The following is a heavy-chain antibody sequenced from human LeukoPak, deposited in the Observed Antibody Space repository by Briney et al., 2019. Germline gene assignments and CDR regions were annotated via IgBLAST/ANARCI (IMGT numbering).Heavy chain of an antibody. D-gene: IGHD3-22*01. V-gene: IGHV4-39*01. Sequence: SETLSLTCTVSGGSISSSSYYWGWIRQPPGKGLEWIGSIYYSGSTYYNPSLKSRVTISVDTSKNQFSLKLSSVTAADTAVYYCARRDSSEYYYYYMDVWGKGTTVTVSS. J-gene: IGHJ6*03. CDR2: IYYSGST. CDR3: ARRDSSEYYYYYMDV. CDR1: GGSISSSSYY.